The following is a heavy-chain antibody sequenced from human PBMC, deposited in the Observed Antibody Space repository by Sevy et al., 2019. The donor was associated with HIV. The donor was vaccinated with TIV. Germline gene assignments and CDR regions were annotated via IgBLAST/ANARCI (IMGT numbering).Heavy chain of an antibody. Sequence: GGSLRLSCAASELTFDDYTMHWVRQAPGKGLEWVSLLSWDGFSTFYADSVKGRFTISRDNTKNSLYLQMNRLRVEDTALYFCAKGRGYYYYDVDVWGQGTTVTVSS. CDR1: ELTFDDYT. D-gene: IGHD3-10*01. CDR2: LSWDGFST. J-gene: IGHJ6*02. V-gene: IGHV3-43*01. CDR3: AKGRGYYYYDVDV.